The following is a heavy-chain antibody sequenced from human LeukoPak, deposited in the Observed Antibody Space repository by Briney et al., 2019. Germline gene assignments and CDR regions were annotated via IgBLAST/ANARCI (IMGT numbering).Heavy chain of an antibody. CDR2: IDSGSNNI. J-gene: IGHJ4*02. CDR3: ARDRHCIGSTCYGL. CDR1: GFTFSTYS. Sequence: GGSLRLSCAASGFTFSTYSMNWVRQAPGKGLEWVSDIDSGSNNIHYADSVKGRFTISRDDAKNSLYLQMDSLRAEDTAVYYCARDRHCIGSTCYGLWGQGTRVTVSS. V-gene: IGHV3-48*01. D-gene: IGHD2-2*01.